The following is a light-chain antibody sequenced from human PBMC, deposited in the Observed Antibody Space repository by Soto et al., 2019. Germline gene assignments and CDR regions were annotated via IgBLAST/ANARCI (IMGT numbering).Light chain of an antibody. CDR3: MQALQTPPT. V-gene: IGKV2-28*01. CDR1: QSLLHSNGYNY. CDR2: LGS. J-gene: IGKJ2*01. Sequence: IVMTQSPLSLPFTPGEPASISCRSSQSLLHSNGYNYLDWYLQKPGQSRQLLIYLGSNRDSGVPDRFSGSGSGTDFTLRISRVQAEDVGVYYGMQALQTPPTFGQGTKLEIK.